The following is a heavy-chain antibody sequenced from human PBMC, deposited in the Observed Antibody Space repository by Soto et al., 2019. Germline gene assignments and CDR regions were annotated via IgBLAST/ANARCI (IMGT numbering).Heavy chain of an antibody. D-gene: IGHD2-2*01. V-gene: IGHV3-7*05. CDR3: ARWSSTRSEYYYYYGMDV. Sequence: PGGSLRLSCAASGFTVSSKYMSWVRQAPGKGLEWVANMKQDGGENYYVDSVKGRFTISRDNAKNSLYLQMNSLRAEDTAVYYCARWSSTRSEYYYYYGMDVWGQGTTVTVSS. CDR2: MKQDGGEN. CDR1: GFTVSSKY. J-gene: IGHJ6*02.